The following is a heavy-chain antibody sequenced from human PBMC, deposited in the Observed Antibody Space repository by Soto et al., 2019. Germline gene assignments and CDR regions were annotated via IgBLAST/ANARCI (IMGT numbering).Heavy chain of an antibody. CDR2: ISAYNGNT. J-gene: IGHJ3*02. CDR1: GYTFTSYG. D-gene: IGHD3-22*01. Sequence: VASVKVSCKASGYTFTSYGISWVRQAPGQGLEWMGWISAYNGNTNYAQKLQGRVTMTTDTSTSTAYMELRSLRSDDTAVYYCARGEGRNYYDSSGYYSDAFDIWGQGTMVTVSS. V-gene: IGHV1-18*01. CDR3: ARGEGRNYYDSSGYYSDAFDI.